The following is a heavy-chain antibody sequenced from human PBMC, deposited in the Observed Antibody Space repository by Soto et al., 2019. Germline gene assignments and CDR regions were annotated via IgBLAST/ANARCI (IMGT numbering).Heavy chain of an antibody. D-gene: IGHD5-12*01. Sequence: QLQVQESGPGLVKPSETLSLTCTVSGGSISSSAYFWGWIRQPPGKGLEWIGNIYYTGRTSYNPSLKSRITISIDTSKNRFSLKLSSVTAAVTSVYFCARIYSGYDDAGAFDIWGQGTMVTVSS. CDR1: GGSISSSAYF. CDR2: IYYTGRT. J-gene: IGHJ3*02. CDR3: ARIYSGYDDAGAFDI. V-gene: IGHV4-39*01.